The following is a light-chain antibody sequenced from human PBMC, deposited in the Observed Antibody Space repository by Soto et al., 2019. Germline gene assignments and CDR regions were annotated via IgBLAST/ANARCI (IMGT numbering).Light chain of an antibody. J-gene: IGKJ1*01. CDR1: QSVSSSY. Sequence: EIVLTKSPGTLSLSPGERATLSCRASQSVSSSYLAWYQQKPGQAPRLLIYGASQRATGIPARFRGSGSGTDFTLSISSLEPEDFAVYHCQQRTDRPPWTFGQGTKVDIK. CDR3: QQRTDRPPWT. V-gene: IGKV3D-20*02. CDR2: GAS.